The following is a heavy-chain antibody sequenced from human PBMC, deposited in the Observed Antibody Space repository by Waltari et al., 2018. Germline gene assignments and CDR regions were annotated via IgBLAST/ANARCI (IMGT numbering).Heavy chain of an antibody. CDR1: GFSFTNAW. CDR2: IKSKTSGGAT. Sequence: GGGLVKPGGSLRLSCAASGFSFTNAWLHWVRQAPGKGLEWVGRIKSKTSGGATDYAAPVKGRFIIPRDESKNTVYLQMNSLKTEDTAVYYCCSDERSLALMDVWGQGMTVTVSS. CDR3: CSDERSLALMDV. J-gene: IGHJ6*02. D-gene: IGHD1-1*01. V-gene: IGHV3-15*01.